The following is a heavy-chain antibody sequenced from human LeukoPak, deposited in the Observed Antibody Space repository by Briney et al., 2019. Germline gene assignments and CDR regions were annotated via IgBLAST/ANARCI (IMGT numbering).Heavy chain of an antibody. CDR1: GFTLSSYA. D-gene: IGHD3-22*01. CDR3: AKERHSSGYYYGYFDY. V-gene: IGHV3-30-3*01. J-gene: IGHJ4*02. CDR2: ISYDGSNK. Sequence: GGSLRLSCAASGFTLSSYAMHWVRQAPGRGLEWVAVISYDGSNKYYADSVKGRFTISRDNSKSTLYLQMNSLRAEDTAVYYCAKERHSSGYYYGYFDYWGQGTLVTVSS.